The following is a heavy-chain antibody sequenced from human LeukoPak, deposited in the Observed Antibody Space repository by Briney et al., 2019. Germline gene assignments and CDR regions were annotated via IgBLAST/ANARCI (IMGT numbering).Heavy chain of an antibody. D-gene: IGHD4-17*01. CDR1: GCTFTSYG. V-gene: IGHV1-18*01. CDR2: ISAYNGNT. CDR3: AKNDYGDYADWYFDL. Sequence: ASVKVSCKASGCTFTSYGISWVRQAPGQGLEWMGWISAYNGNTNYAQRLQGRVTMTTDTSTSTAYMELRSLRSDDTAVYYCAKNDYGDYADWYFDLWGRGTLVTVSS. J-gene: IGHJ2*01.